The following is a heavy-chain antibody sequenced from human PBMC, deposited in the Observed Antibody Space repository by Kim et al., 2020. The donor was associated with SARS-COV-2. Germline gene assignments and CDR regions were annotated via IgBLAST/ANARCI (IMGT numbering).Heavy chain of an antibody. Sequence: GGSLRLSCAASGFTFSSYAMHWVRQAPGKGLEWVAVISYDGSNKYYADSVKGRFTISRDNSKNTLYLQMNSLRAEDTAVYYCARDPVYGSGSGAYYYGMDVWGQGTTVTVSS. D-gene: IGHD3-10*01. J-gene: IGHJ6*02. CDR3: ARDPVYGSGSGAYYYGMDV. CDR2: ISYDGSNK. V-gene: IGHV3-30*04. CDR1: GFTFSSYA.